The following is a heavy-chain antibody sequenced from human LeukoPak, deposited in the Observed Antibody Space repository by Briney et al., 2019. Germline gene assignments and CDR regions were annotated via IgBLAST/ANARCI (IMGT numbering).Heavy chain of an antibody. CDR1: GGSFSGYY. V-gene: IGHV4-34*01. Sequence: SETLSLTCAVYGGSFSGYYWSWIRQPPGKGLEWIGEINHSGSTNYNPSLKSRVTISVDTSKNQFSLKLSSVTAADTAVYYCARHWYYYGSGSAYYYYYYMDVWGKGTTVTISS. J-gene: IGHJ6*03. D-gene: IGHD3-10*01. CDR2: INHSGST. CDR3: ARHWYYYGSGSAYYYYYYMDV.